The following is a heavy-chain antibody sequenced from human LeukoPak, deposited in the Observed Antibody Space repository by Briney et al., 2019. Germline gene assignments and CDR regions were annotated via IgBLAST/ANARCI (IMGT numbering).Heavy chain of an antibody. J-gene: IGHJ4*02. CDR2: IYYSGST. V-gene: IGHV4-39*01. CDR3: ARSRNRGIAAAAYYFDY. Sequence: SETLSLTCTVSGGSISSSSYYWGWIRQPPGKGLEWTGSIYYSGSTYYNPSLKSRVTISVDTSKNQFSLKLSSVTAADTAVYYCARSRNRGIAAAAYYFDYWGQGTLVTVSS. D-gene: IGHD6-13*01. CDR1: GGSISSSSYY.